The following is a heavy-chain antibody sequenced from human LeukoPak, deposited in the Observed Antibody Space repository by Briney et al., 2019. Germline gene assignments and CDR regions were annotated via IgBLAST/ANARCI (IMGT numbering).Heavy chain of an antibody. CDR1: GYTFTSYG. V-gene: IGHV1-18*01. D-gene: IGHD3-3*01. CDR3: ARVEFTIFGVVITRTLDY. CDR2: ISAYNGNT. J-gene: IGHJ4*02. Sequence: ASVKVSCKASGYTFTSYGISWVRQAPGQGLEWMGWISAYNGNTNYTQKLQGRVTMTTDTSTSTAYMELRSLRSDDTAVYYCARVEFTIFGVVITRTLDYWGQGTLVTVSS.